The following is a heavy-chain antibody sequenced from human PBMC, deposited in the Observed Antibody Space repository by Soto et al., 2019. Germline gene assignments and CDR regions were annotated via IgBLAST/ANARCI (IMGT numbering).Heavy chain of an antibody. CDR2: IYHSGVT. CDR1: GGSISSYY. Sequence: QVKLQESGPGLVKPSETLSLTCTVSGGSISSYYWSWLRQPPGKGLEWIGYIYHSGVTLFNPSLKSRFTISLDTSKNQFSLNLSSVTAADTAVYYCARRYSYGYFDYWGQGALVTVSS. CDR3: ARRYSYGYFDY. V-gene: IGHV4-59*08. D-gene: IGHD5-18*01. J-gene: IGHJ4*02.